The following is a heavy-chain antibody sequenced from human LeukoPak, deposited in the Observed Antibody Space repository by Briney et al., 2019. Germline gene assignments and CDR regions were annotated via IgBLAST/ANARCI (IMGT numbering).Heavy chain of an antibody. CDR1: GFPFSDHY. J-gene: IGHJ6*03. Sequence: GGSLRLSCAASGFPFSDHYMDWVREAPGKGLEWVGRSRNKVNVYSTDYAASVTGRFTISRDDSTNSLFLQMNSLKTEATALYYCTRGVRATAFQLSYDYYMDVWGKGTTVSVSS. CDR3: TRGVRATAFQLSYDYYMDV. V-gene: IGHV3-72*01. D-gene: IGHD1-1*01. CDR2: SRNKVNVYST.